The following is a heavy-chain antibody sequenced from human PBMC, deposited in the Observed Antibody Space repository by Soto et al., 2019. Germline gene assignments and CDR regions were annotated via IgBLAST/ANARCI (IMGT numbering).Heavy chain of an antibody. CDR2: FLPVFDST. D-gene: IGHD6-13*01. J-gene: IGHJ6*02. CDR1: GGTFSNYA. Sequence: QVQLVQSGAEVKKPGSSVTVSCKASGGTFSNYAINWVRQAPGQGLEWLGGFLPVFDSTRYAQKFLGSVIITADESTRVGDMELSRLRCVGTAVYYGEIALYSSTWSYYHYGMEVWGQGTTVSVS. V-gene: IGHV1-69*01. CDR3: EIALYSSTWSYYHYGMEV.